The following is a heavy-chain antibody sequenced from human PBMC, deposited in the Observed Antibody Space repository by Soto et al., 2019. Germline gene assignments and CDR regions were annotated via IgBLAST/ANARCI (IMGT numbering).Heavy chain of an antibody. CDR3: AKDEGGAWCAARGGYYPYYGRDV. CDR1: GFTFNEHA. CDR2: ISWESGNT. V-gene: IGHV3-9*01. J-gene: IGHJ6*02. Sequence: EVQLVESGGGLVQPGGSLRLSCAASGFTFNEHAMHWVRQVPGRGLEWVSGISWESGNTDYADSVKGRFTISRDKAKNSPYLQMNSLRPEDTGIYYCAKDEGGAWCAARGGYYPYYGRDVWGQGTTVTVSS. D-gene: IGHD3-22*01.